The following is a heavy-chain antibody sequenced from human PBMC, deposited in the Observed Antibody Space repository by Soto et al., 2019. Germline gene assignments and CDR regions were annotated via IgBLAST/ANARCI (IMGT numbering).Heavy chain of an antibody. Sequence: QVQLVESGGGVVQPGRSLRLSCAASGFTFSSYAMHWVRQAPGKGLEWVAVISYDGSNKYYADSVKGRFTISRDNSKNTLYLQMNSMRAEDTAVYYCEVAVTRGGVDVWGQGTTVTASS. D-gene: IGHD6-19*01. CDR3: EVAVTRGGVDV. V-gene: IGHV3-30-3*01. CDR1: GFTFSSYA. CDR2: ISYDGSNK. J-gene: IGHJ6*02.